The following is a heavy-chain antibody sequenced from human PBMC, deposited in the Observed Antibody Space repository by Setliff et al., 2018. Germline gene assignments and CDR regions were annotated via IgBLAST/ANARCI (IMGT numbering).Heavy chain of an antibody. D-gene: IGHD4-17*01. V-gene: IGHV1-69*13. CDR3: ARDVSPLYGATHGSWFDS. Sequence: SVKVSCKASGLTSSTYAISWVRQTPGQGLEWMGKIIPIFGTPDYAQRFKGSVTITADESTNTAYLELRSLRAEDTALYYCARDVSPLYGATHGSWFDSWGQGTLVTVSS. CDR2: IIPIFGTP. CDR1: GLTSSTYA. J-gene: IGHJ5*01.